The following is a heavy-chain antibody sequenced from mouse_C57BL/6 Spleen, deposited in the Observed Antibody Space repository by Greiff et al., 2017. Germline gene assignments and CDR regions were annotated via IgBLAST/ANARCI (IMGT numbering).Heavy chain of an antibody. D-gene: IGHD4-1*02. V-gene: IGHV5-17*01. J-gene: IGHJ2*01. CDR3: ARQLGFYFDY. Sequence: DVMLVESGGGLVKPGGSLKLSCAASGFTFGDYGMHWVRQAPEKGLEWVAYISSGSSTIYYADTVKGRFTISRDNAKNTLFLQMTSLRSEDTAMYYCARQLGFYFDYWGQGTTLTVSS. CDR1: GFTFGDYG. CDR2: ISSGSSTI.